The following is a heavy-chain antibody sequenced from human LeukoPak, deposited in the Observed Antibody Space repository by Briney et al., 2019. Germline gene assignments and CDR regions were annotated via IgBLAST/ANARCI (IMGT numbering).Heavy chain of an antibody. D-gene: IGHD3-10*01. V-gene: IGHV1-8*01. CDR2: MNPNSGNT. CDR1: GYTFTSYD. Sequence: ASVKVSCKASGYTFTSYDINWVRQATGQGLEGMGWMNPNSGNTGYAQKFQGRVTMTRNTSISTAYMELSSLRSEDTAVYYCAREGYYYGSGSYYNGYYYYYMDVWGKGTTVTVSS. J-gene: IGHJ6*03. CDR3: AREGYYYGSGSYYNGYYYYYMDV.